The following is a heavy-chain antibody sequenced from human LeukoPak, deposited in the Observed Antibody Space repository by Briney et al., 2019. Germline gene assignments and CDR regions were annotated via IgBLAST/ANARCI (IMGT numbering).Heavy chain of an antibody. J-gene: IGHJ4*02. Sequence: SETLSLTCTVSDGSMSSYYWSWIRQPPGKGLEWIGYIFYSGSINYNPSLWSRVTISVDTSKNQFSLRLTSVTAADTAVYYCARHSRAHSSASGTYDYWGQGTLVTVSS. CDR3: ARHSRAHSSASGTYDY. CDR1: DGSMSSYY. D-gene: IGHD6-6*01. V-gene: IGHV4-59*08. CDR2: IFYSGSI.